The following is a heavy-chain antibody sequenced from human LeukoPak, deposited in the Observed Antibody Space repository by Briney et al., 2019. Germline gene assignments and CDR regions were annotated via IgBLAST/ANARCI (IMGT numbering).Heavy chain of an antibody. Sequence: GRSLRLSCAASGFTFISYAMSWVRQAAGKGLEWVSSISDNGGSTYSADSVKGRFTISRDNSKNTLYLQMKSLRAEDTAVYYCAREFGLITSHWGQGTLVTVSS. CDR2: ISDNGGST. V-gene: IGHV3-23*01. CDR3: AREFGLITSH. D-gene: IGHD3/OR15-3a*01. J-gene: IGHJ1*01. CDR1: GFTFISYA.